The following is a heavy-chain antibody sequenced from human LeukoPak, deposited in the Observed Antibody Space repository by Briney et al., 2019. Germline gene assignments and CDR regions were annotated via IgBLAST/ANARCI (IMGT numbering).Heavy chain of an antibody. CDR1: GFTFSSYG. CDR2: ISYDGSNK. J-gene: IGHJ4*02. CDR3: AKDSLHYYGSGSLAPDY. V-gene: IGHV3-30*18. D-gene: IGHD3-10*01. Sequence: PGGSLRLSCAASGFTFSSYGMHWVRQAPGKGLEWVAVISYDGSNKYYADSVKGRFTISRDNSKNTLYLQMNSLRAEDTAVYYCAKDSLHYYGSGSLAPDYWGQGTLVTVSS.